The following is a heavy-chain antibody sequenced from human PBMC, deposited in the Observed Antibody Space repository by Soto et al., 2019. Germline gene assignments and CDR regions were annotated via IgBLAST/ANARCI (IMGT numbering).Heavy chain of an antibody. CDR2: IYDSGTT. V-gene: IGHV4-59*01. J-gene: IGHJ3*02. CDR3: ARVSHIVVVPAVRGAFDI. Sequence: QVQLQESGPGLEKASETLSLTCTVSGGSMSGYYWSWIRQPPGKGLEWIGFIYDSGTTNYNPSLKSRGTISIDTSKNQLSRKLTSVTAADTAVYYCARVSHIVVVPAVRGAFDIWGQGTIITVPS. CDR1: GGSMSGYY. D-gene: IGHD2-21*02.